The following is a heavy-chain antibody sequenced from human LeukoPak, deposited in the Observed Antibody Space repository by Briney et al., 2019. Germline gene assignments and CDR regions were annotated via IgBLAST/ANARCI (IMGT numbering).Heavy chain of an antibody. CDR3: AREWQGGIAAAGTRIEGDY. J-gene: IGHJ4*02. CDR2: IKQDGSEK. CDR1: GFSVSGYW. Sequence: GGSLRLSCAVSGFSVSGYWMTWVRQAPGKGLEWVANIKQDGSEKNYVDSVKGRFTISRDNAENLLFLQMNSLRVEDTAVYYCAREWQGGIAAAGTRIEGDYWGQGTLVAVSS. D-gene: IGHD6-13*01. V-gene: IGHV3-7*01.